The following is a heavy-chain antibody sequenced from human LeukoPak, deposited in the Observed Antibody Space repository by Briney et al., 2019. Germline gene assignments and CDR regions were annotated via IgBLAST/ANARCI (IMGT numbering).Heavy chain of an antibody. J-gene: IGHJ4*02. V-gene: IGHV3-30*02. CDR3: AKDQLTYYFDSSGYYPLAY. CDR1: GFTFISYG. CDR2: IRYDGSNK. Sequence: GGSLRLSCAASGFTFISYGVHWVRQAPGKGLEWVAFIRYDGSNKYYADSVKGRFTISRDNSKNTLYLQMNSLRAEDTAVYYCAKDQLTYYFDSSGYYPLAYWGQGTLVTVSS. D-gene: IGHD3-22*01.